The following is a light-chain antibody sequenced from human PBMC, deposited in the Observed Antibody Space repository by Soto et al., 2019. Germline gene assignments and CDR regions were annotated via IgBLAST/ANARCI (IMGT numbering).Light chain of an antibody. CDR3: QQYDNWPLT. Sequence: EIVLTQSPGRRSLSPGGMATLCCRASQSVSSNLAWYQQKPGQAPRFLIYGASTRATGIPARFSGSGSGTEFTLTISSLQSEDFAVYYCQQYDNWPLTFGGGTKVDIK. CDR2: GAS. V-gene: IGKV3-15*01. CDR1: QSVSSN. J-gene: IGKJ4*01.